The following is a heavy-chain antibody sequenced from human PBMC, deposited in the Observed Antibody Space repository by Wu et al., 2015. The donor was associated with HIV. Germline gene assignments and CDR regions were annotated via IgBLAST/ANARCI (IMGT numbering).Heavy chain of an antibody. Sequence: QVQLVQSGPEVKNPGASVRVSCKASGYIFSSYGIMWVRQAPGQGLEWMGWINPKNGVTRYTQKFQGWVTLTRDTSISTAYMEVNALGSDDTAVFYCSSEHGHWGQGTLVTVSS. D-gene: IGHD5-24*01. CDR1: GYIFSSYG. CDR3: SSEHGH. CDR2: INPKNGVT. J-gene: IGHJ4*02. V-gene: IGHV1-2*04.